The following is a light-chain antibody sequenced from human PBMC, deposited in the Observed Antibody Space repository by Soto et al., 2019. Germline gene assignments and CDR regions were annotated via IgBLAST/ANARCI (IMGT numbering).Light chain of an antibody. Sequence: EVVMTHSPATLSVSPGERATLSFRASQSVTSNYLAWYQQKPGQAPRLLIYGVSSRAAGVPDRFSGSGSGTDFTLTISRLEPEDFAVYYCQQYTDWPLTFGQGTKVDIK. CDR2: GVS. CDR3: QQYTDWPLT. J-gene: IGKJ1*01. V-gene: IGKV3-20*01. CDR1: QSVTSNY.